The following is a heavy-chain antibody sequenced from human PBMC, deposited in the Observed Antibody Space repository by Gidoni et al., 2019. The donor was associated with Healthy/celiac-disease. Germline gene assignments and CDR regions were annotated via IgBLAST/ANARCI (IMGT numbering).Heavy chain of an antibody. D-gene: IGHD3-3*01. V-gene: IGHV4-39*01. CDR3: ARHSGFWSGSSFDY. J-gene: IGHJ4*02. CDR1: GGSISSSSYY. Sequence: QLQLQESGPGLVKPSETLSLPCTVSGGSISSSSYYWGWIRQPPGKGLEWIGSIYYSGSTYYNPSLKSRVTISVDTSKNQFSLKLSSVTAADTAVYYCARHSGFWSGSSFDYWGQGTLVTVSS. CDR2: IYYSGST.